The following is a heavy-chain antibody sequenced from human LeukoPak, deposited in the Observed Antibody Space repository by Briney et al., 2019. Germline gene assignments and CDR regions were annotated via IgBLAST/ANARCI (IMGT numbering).Heavy chain of an antibody. V-gene: IGHV4-34*01. CDR2: INHSGST. J-gene: IGHJ5*02. CDR1: GGSFSGYY. D-gene: IGHD3-16*01. Sequence: SETLSLTCAVYGGSFSGYYWSWIRQPPGKGLEWIGEINHSGSTNYNPSLKSRVTISVDTSKNQFSLKLSSVTAADTAVYYCARVGFYGPLDWFDRWGQGTLVTVSS. CDR3: ARVGFYGPLDWFDR.